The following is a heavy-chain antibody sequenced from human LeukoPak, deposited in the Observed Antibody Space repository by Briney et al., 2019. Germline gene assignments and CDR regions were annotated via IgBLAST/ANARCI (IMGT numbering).Heavy chain of an antibody. J-gene: IGHJ4*02. D-gene: IGHD6-13*01. CDR1: GYTFTGYY. Sequence: GASVRVSCTASGYTFTGYYMHWVRQAPGQGLEWVGWINPNSGGTNYEQKFQGRVTMTRDTSISTAYMELSRLRSDDTAVYYCARVRPPREAAAGIGYWGQGTLVTVSS. V-gene: IGHV1-2*02. CDR3: ARVRPPREAAAGIGY. CDR2: INPNSGGT.